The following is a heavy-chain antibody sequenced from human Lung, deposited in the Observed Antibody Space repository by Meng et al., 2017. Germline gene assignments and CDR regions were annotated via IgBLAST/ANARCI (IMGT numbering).Heavy chain of an antibody. V-gene: IGHV1-18*01. D-gene: IGHD3-22*01. CDR1: GYTFTFYG. CDR2: ISAYNGNT. CDR3: ARRGRYYDSSGLFDY. J-gene: IGHJ4*02. Sequence: QVQLVQSGAEVKKPGASVRVSCKASGYTFTFYGISWVRQAPGQGLEWMEWISAYNGNTKYAQKLQDRVTMTTDTSTSTAYMELRSLRSDDTAVYYCARRGRYYDSSGLFDYWGQGTLVTVSS.